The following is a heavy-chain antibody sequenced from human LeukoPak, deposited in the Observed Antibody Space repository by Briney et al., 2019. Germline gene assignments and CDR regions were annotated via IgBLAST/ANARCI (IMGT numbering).Heavy chain of an antibody. D-gene: IGHD2-8*01. J-gene: IGHJ4*02. CDR3: VRQKAVNADFEY. Sequence: SETLSVTCTVPGGSISYYFWSWFRQSPGKGLEWIGNIHYSGTNTYNPSLESRLSMSVDTSKNQFSLTLNSATAADTAVYYCVRQKAVNADFEYWGQGALVTVAS. V-gene: IGHV4-59*08. CDR1: GGSISYYF. CDR2: IHYSGTN.